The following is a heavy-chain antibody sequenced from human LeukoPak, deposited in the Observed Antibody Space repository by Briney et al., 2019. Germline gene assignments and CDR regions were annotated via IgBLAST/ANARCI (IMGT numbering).Heavy chain of an antibody. V-gene: IGHV4-59*01. D-gene: IGHD6-13*01. CDR2: IYYSGST. J-gene: IGHJ5*02. Sequence: SETLSLTCTVSGGSISSYYWSWIRQPPGKGLEWIGYIYYSGSTNYNPSLKSRVTISVDTSKNQFSLKLSSVTAADTAVYYCARGGIEAAAGTSWFDPWGQGTLVTVSS. CDR3: ARGGIEAAAGTSWFDP. CDR1: GGSISSYY.